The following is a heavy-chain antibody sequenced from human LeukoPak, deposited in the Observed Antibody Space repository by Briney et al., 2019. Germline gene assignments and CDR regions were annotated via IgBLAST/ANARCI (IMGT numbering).Heavy chain of an antibody. D-gene: IGHD3-22*01. V-gene: IGHV4-59*08. CDR3: ARQRSSGYYYFDY. J-gene: IGHJ4*02. CDR2: IYYSGST. Sequence: KASETLSLTCTVSGGSISSYYWSWIRQPPGKGLEWIGYIYYSGSTNYNPSLKSRVTISQDTSKNQFSLKLNSVAAADTAVYYCARQRSSGYYYFDYWGQGTLVTVST. CDR1: GGSISSYY.